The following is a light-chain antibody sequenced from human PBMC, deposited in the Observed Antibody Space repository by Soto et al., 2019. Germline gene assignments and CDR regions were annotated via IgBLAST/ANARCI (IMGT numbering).Light chain of an antibody. CDR1: SSDVGGYNY. CDR3: QSYDSSLSGSSV. CDR2: EVS. J-gene: IGLJ1*01. V-gene: IGLV2-8*01. Sequence: QSVLTQPPSASGSPGQSVTISCTGTSSDVGGYNYVSWYQQHPDKAPKLMIYEVSKRPSGVPDRFSGSKSGNTASLAITGLQAEDDGDYYCQSYDSSLSGSSVFGTGTKVTVL.